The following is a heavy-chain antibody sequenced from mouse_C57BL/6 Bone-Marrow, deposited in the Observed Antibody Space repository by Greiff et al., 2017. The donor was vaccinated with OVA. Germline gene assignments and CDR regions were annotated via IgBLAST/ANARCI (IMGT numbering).Heavy chain of an antibody. J-gene: IGHJ1*03. CDR1: GYTFTDYY. CDR3: AGRYYCGSSDWYFDV. Sequence: VQLKESGPVLVKPGASVKMSCKASGYTFTDYYMNWVKQSHGKSLEWIGVINPYNGGTSYNQKFKGKATVTVDKSSSTDYMELNSLTSEDSAVYYCAGRYYCGSSDWYFDVWGTGTTVTVSS. CDR2: INPYNGGT. V-gene: IGHV1-19*01. D-gene: IGHD1-1*01.